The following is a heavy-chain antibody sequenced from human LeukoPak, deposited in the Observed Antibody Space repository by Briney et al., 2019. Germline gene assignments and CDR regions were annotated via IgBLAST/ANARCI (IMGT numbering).Heavy chain of an antibody. CDR2: INHSGST. Sequence: KPSETLSLTCAVYGGSFSGYYWSWIRQPPGKGLEWIGEINHSGSTNYNPSLKSRVTISVDTSKNQFSLKLSSVTAADTAVYYCARSGWLVRLSYFDYWGQGTLVTVSS. V-gene: IGHV4-34*01. J-gene: IGHJ4*02. CDR3: ARSGWLVRLSYFDY. D-gene: IGHD6-19*01. CDR1: GGSFSGYY.